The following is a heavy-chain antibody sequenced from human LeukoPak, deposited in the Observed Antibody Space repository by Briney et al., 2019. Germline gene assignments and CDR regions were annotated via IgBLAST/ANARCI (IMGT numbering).Heavy chain of an antibody. Sequence: GGSLPLSCAASGIIFRSYAMSWGRQARGKGLEWVSAINGDGSSTYYADSVKGRFTISRDNSNNTLFLQMNSLRAEDTAVYYCARDFSSYSDYFDYWGQGTLVTVSS. CDR3: ARDFSSYSDYFDY. D-gene: IGHD2-15*01. V-gene: IGHV3-23*01. CDR1: GIIFRSYA. J-gene: IGHJ4*02. CDR2: INGDGSST.